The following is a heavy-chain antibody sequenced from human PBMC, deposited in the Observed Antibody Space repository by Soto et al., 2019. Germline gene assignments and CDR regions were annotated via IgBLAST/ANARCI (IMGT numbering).Heavy chain of an antibody. J-gene: IGHJ4*02. V-gene: IGHV4-34*01. CDR3: ARLLYDRSGYYYFDY. CDR2: INHSGIT. Sequence: SETLSLTCAVYGGSFSGYYWSWIRQPPGKGLEWIGEINHSGITNYNPSLKSRVSTSVDTSKNQFSLKLNSVTAADTALYYCARLLYDRSGYYYFDYWGRGTLVTVSS. CDR1: GGSFSGYY. D-gene: IGHD3-22*01.